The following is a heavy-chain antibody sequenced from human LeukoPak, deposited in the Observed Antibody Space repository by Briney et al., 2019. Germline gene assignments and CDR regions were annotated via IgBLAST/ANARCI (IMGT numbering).Heavy chain of an antibody. J-gene: IGHJ4*02. CDR3: ARDKKMASPYYFDC. Sequence: ASVKVSCNASGYTFTGYYIHWVRQAPGQGLEWMAWINPNSGGTNFAQKFQGRLTMTRDTSISTAYMELSRLRSDDTAVYYCARDKKMASPYYFDCWVQGTLVTVSS. V-gene: IGHV1-2*02. D-gene: IGHD5-24*01. CDR2: INPNSGGT. CDR1: GYTFTGYY.